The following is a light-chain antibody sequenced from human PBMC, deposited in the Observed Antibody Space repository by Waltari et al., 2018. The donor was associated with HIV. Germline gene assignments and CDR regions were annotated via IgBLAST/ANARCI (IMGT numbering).Light chain of an antibody. CDR1: NSNIGRNT. CDR3: ASWDDSFNGPV. V-gene: IGLV1-44*01. CDR2: GKN. Sequence: QSVLTQPPSASGTPGQRVTISCSGSNSNIGRNTVSWFQHLPGTAPKFLIYGKNHRPSGVPDRFSGSKSGTSASLAISGLQSDDEADYFCASWDDSFNGPVFGGGTKLTVV. J-gene: IGLJ2*01.